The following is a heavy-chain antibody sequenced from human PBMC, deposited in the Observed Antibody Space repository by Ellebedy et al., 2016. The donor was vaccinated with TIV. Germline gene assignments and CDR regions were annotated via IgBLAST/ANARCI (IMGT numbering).Heavy chain of an antibody. CDR2: ISAYTGDT. CDR3: ARDFFYGSGNYYPYYGMDV. Sequence: ASVKVSCKTSGYIFTAYYIHWVRQAPGQGLEWMGWISAYTGDTNYAQKFQGRVTMTRDTSISTAYMGLSRLTYDDTAVYYCARDFFYGSGNYYPYYGMDVWGQGTTVTVSS. J-gene: IGHJ6*02. CDR1: GYIFTAYY. V-gene: IGHV1-2*02. D-gene: IGHD3-10*01.